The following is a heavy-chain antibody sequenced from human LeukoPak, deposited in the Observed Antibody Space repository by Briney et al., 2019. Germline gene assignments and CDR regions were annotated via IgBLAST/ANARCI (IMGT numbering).Heavy chain of an antibody. CDR1: GGSISSYY. J-gene: IGHJ4*02. CDR3: ASPYYYDSSGYYYFGY. CDR2: IYYSGST. V-gene: IGHV4-39*01. Sequence: SETLSLTCTVSGGSISSYYWGWIRQPPGKGLEWIGSIYYSGSTYYNPSLKSRVTISVDTSKNQFSLKLSSVTAADTAVYYCASPYYYDSSGYYYFGYWGQGTLVTVSS. D-gene: IGHD3-22*01.